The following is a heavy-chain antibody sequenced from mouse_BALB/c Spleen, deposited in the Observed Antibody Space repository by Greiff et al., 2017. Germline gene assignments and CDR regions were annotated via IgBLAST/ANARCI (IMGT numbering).Heavy chain of an antibody. CDR1: GFNIKDTY. D-gene: IGHD1-1*01. V-gene: IGHV14-3*02. Sequence: VHVKQSGAELVKPGASVKLSCTASGFNIKDTYMHWVKQRPEQGLEWIGRIDPANGNTKYDPKFQGKATITADTSSNTAYLQLSSLTSEDTAVYYCARSAGSSYGYAMDYWGQGTSVTVSS. J-gene: IGHJ4*01. CDR2: IDPANGNT. CDR3: ARSAGSSYGYAMDY.